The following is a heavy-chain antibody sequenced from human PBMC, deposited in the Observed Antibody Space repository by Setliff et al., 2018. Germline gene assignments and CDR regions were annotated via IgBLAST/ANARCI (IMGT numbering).Heavy chain of an antibody. CDR3: ARDGGGDSDAFDI. CDR1: GYTFTGYY. CDR2: INPSSGAT. D-gene: IGHD3-16*01. V-gene: IGHV1-2*06. Sequence: ASVKVSCKASGYTFTGYYMYWVRQAPGQGLEWMGRINPSSGATIYAQKFQGRVAMTSDTSISTAYMELGRLRSDDTAVYFCARDGGGDSDAFDIWGQGTMVTAS. J-gene: IGHJ3*02.